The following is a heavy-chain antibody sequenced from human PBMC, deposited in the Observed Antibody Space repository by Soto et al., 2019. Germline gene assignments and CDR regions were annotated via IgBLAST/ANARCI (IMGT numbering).Heavy chain of an antibody. J-gene: IGHJ6*02. D-gene: IGHD3-16*02. CDR2: ISWDGGST. V-gene: IGHV3-43*01. Sequence: WIRQPPGKGLEWVSLISWDGGSTYYADSVKGRFTISRDNSKNSLYLQMNSLRTEDTALYYCAKDLSVGPGDYYYGMDVWGQGTTVTVSS. CDR3: AKDLSVGPGDYYYGMDV.